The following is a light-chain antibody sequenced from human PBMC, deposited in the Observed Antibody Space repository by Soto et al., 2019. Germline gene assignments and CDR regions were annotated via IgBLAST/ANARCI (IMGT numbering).Light chain of an antibody. V-gene: IGKV3D-7*01. CDR2: GAS. CDR3: QQDYNFPPRT. J-gene: IGKJ1*01. CDR1: QSVSSSY. Sequence: EIVMTHSPATLSLSPVEIATLSCRASQSVSSSYLSWYQQKPGQAPRLLIYGASTRDNGNKARFIGSGYWTHLPLTISSLQHEDFDVYSCQQDYNFPPRTFGQGTKVEIK.